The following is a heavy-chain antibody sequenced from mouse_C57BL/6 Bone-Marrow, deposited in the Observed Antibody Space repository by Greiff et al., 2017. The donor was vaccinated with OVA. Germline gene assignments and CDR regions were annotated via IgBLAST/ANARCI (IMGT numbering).Heavy chain of an antibody. J-gene: IGHJ4*01. CDR3: ARDGSCRYAMDY. CDR2: INPGSGGT. CDR1: GYAFTNYL. V-gene: IGHV1-54*01. Sequence: QVQLKESGAELVRPGTSVKVSCKASGYAFTNYLIEWVKQRPGQGLEWIGVINPGSGGTNYNEKFKGKATLTVDNSSSTAYMQLSSLTSEDSAVYFDARDGSCRYAMDYWGQGTSVTVSS. D-gene: IGHD1-1*01.